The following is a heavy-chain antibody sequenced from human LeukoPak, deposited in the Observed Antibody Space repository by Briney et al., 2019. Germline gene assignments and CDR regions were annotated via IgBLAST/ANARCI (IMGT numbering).Heavy chain of an antibody. CDR2: LSDIGSN. CDR3: ARTYSSSWTNDY. V-gene: IGHV4-59*01. CDR1: GVSITSYY. D-gene: IGHD6-13*01. Sequence: PSETLSLTCAVSGVSITSYYWSWIRQHPGKGLEWIGYLSDIGSNDYNPSLKGRVTISRDTSKNQFSLRLSSVTAADAAVYYCARTYSSSWTNDYWGQGTLVTVSS. J-gene: IGHJ4*02.